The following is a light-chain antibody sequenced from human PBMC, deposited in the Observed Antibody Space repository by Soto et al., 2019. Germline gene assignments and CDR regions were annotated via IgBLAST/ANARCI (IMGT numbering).Light chain of an antibody. CDR2: EVN. V-gene: IGLV2-8*01. CDR1: NHDIGGYTY. J-gene: IGLJ1*01. Sequence: QSVLTQPPSASGSPGQSVTISCTGSNHDIGGYTYVSWYQQLPGKAPKLIIYEVNKRPSGIPDRFSGSKSGNTASLTVSGLQPEDEAEYFCSSYSRSINNVFGTGTKVTVL. CDR3: SSYSRSINNV.